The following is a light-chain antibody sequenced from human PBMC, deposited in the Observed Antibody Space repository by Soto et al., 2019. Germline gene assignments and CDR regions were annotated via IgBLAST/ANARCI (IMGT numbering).Light chain of an antibody. Sequence: QSALTQPASVSGSPGQSITISCTGTSSDVGGYNYVSWYQQHPGKAPKLMIYDVTNRPSGVSNRFSGSKSGNTASLTISGLQAEDEADYYCSSYTSSSTPLVFGGGTKVPVL. CDR3: SSYTSSSTPLV. V-gene: IGLV2-14*01. CDR2: DVT. J-gene: IGLJ3*02. CDR1: SSDVGGYNY.